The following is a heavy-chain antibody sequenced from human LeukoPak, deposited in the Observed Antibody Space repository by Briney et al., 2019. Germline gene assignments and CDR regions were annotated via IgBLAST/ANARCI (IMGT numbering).Heavy chain of an antibody. CDR3: ARQGYEVY. D-gene: IGHD1-1*01. J-gene: IGHJ4*02. V-gene: IGHV4-34*01. Sequence: SETLSLTCAVYGGSFSGYYWSWIRQPPGKGLEWIGEINHSGSTNYNPSLKSRVTISVDTSKNQFSLKLSSVTAADTAVYYCARQGYEVYWGQGTLVTVSS. CDR1: GGSFSGYY. CDR2: INHSGST.